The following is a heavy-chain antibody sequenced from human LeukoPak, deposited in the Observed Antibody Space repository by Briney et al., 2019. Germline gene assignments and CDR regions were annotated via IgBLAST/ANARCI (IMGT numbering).Heavy chain of an antibody. CDR3: ARVRGYDTSDFDY. CDR1: GFTFISFW. D-gene: IGHD3-22*01. Sequence: GGSLRLSCAASGFTFISFWMHGGRQAPGKGLVWVSRINTGGSSTTYADFVKGRFTISRDNAKNTLYLQMNSLRVEDTAVYYCARVRGYDTSDFDYWGQGTLVTVSS. J-gene: IGHJ4*02. V-gene: IGHV3-74*01. CDR2: INTGGSST.